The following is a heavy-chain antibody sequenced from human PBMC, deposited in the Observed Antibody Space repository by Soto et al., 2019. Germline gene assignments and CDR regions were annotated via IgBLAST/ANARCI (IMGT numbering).Heavy chain of an antibody. J-gene: IGHJ6*02. CDR1: GGTFSSYA. CDR3: AGGGYSSRWEDWEGMGV. CDR2: IIPIFGTA. D-gene: IGHD6-13*01. Sequence: QVQLVQSGAEVKKPGSSVKVSCKASGGTFSSYAISWVRQAPGQGLEWMGGIIPIFGTANYAQKFQGRVTITADETTRTAYMGLGSLRSEEKAGYYWAGGGYSSRWEDWEGMGVWGQGTTVTVSS. V-gene: IGHV1-69*12.